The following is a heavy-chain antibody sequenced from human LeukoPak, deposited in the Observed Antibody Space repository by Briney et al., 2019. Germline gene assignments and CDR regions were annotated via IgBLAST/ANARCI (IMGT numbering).Heavy chain of an antibody. J-gene: IGHJ4*02. CDR2: IIPIFGTA. CDR3: ARRGPGIIDY. V-gene: IGHV1-69*13. CDR1: GGTFSSYA. D-gene: IGHD1-14*01. Sequence: SVKVSCKASGGTFSSYAISWVRQAPGQGLEWMGGIIPIFGTANYAQKFQGRDTITADESTCTAYMELSSLRSEDTAVYYCARRGPGIIDYWGQGTLVTVSS.